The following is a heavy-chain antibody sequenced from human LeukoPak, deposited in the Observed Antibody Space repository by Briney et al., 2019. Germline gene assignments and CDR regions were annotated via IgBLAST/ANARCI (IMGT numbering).Heavy chain of an antibody. V-gene: IGHV3-53*01. CDR1: GFTVSSNY. Sequence: GGSLRLSCVASGFTVSSNYMSWVRQAPGKGLEWVSVIYSGGSTYYADSVKGRFTISRDNSKNTQYLQMNSLRVEDTGVYYCARDLSGESSGWYGFDYWGQGTLVTVSS. CDR2: IYSGGST. D-gene: IGHD6-19*01. J-gene: IGHJ4*02. CDR3: ARDLSGESSGWYGFDY.